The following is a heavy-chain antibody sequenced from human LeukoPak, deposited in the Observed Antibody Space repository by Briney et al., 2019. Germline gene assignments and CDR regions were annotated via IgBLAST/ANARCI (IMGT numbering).Heavy chain of an antibody. CDR1: GFTFSSYT. D-gene: IGHD2-21*02. V-gene: IGHV3-21*01. J-gene: IGHJ4*01. CDR3: ARDRGAYCGGDCYLGFDY. CDR2: ISGSSGYI. Sequence: GGSLRLSCAASGFTFSSYTMNWVRQAPGKGLEWVSSISGSSGYISYADSVKGRFTISRDNAKKSLYLQMTSLTAEDTAVYYCARDRGAYCGGDCYLGFDYWGRGTLVTVSS.